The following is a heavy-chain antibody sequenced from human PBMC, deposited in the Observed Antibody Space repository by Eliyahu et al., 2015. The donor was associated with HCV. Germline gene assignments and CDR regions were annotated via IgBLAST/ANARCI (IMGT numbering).Heavy chain of an antibody. CDR3: AQMDFQGISFGGVLAPFNN. D-gene: IGHD3-16*01. J-gene: IGHJ4*02. CDR2: ISGSGGSP. CDR1: GFTFNNYA. V-gene: IGHV3-23*01. Sequence: EVQLLESGGGLVQPGDSLTLSCVASGFTFNNYAMNWVRQAPGRGLEWVSAISGSGGSPYYADSVKGRFTISRDNSQNMIFLQMNSLRAEDTAVYICAQMDFQGISFGGVLAPFNNWGQGTLVSVSS.